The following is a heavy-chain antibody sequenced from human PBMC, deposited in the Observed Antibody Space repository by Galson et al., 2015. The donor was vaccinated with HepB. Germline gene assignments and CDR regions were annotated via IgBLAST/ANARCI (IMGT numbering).Heavy chain of an antibody. J-gene: IGHJ6*02. D-gene: IGHD3-10*01. CDR1: GFTFSNAW. V-gene: IGHV3-53*01. Sequence: SLRLSCAASGFTFSNAWMSWVRQAPGKGLEWVSVIYSGGSTYYADSVKGRFTISRDNSKNTLYLQMNSLRAEDTAVYYCARDKGITMVRGVPPPDYYYGMDVWGQGTTVTVSS. CDR2: IYSGGST. CDR3: ARDKGITMVRGVPPPDYYYGMDV.